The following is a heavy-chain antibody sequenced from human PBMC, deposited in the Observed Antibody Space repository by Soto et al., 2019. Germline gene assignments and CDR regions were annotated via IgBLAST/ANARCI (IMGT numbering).Heavy chain of an antibody. J-gene: IGHJ4*02. V-gene: IGHV1-3*04. Sequence: ASVKVACKASGYTFTASAVHGVRQATGQSLEWMGWINTANGNTEYSRKFQGRFTITRDTSASTAYMDLSSLRSEDTAVYYCARYCSGSTCYWGQGILVTVSS. CDR3: ARYCSGSTCY. CDR1: GYTFTASA. CDR2: INTANGNT. D-gene: IGHD2-15*01.